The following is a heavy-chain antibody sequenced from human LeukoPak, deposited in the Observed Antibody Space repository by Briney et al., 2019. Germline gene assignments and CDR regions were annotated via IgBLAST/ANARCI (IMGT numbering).Heavy chain of an antibody. V-gene: IGHV1-2*02. Sequence: ASVRVSCKTSGYNFNAHYLHWVRQAPGQGLDRMGWINPSTGFTSYAQKFEGRVALTRDTSITTAYLELTGLTSGDSAVYFCARESPGYNTDDFDSWGQGTLVTVSS. CDR2: INPSTGFT. CDR1: GYNFNAHY. D-gene: IGHD5-12*01. CDR3: ARESPGYNTDDFDS. J-gene: IGHJ4*02.